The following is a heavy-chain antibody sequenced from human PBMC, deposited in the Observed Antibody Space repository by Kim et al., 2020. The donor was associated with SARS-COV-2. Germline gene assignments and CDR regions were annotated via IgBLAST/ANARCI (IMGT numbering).Heavy chain of an antibody. CDR1: GFTFSTSG. J-gene: IGHJ4*02. CDR3: ARSILYCSGGTCYDEGFDY. V-gene: IGHV3-33*01. Sequence: GGSLRLSCAASGFTFSTSGMHWVRQAPGKGLEWVAIIWYDGSNKYYADSVKGRFTISRDNSKNTLYLQMNSLRAEDTALYYCARSILYCSGGTCYDEGFDYWAREPRSPSPQ. CDR2: IWYDGSNK. D-gene: IGHD2-15*01.